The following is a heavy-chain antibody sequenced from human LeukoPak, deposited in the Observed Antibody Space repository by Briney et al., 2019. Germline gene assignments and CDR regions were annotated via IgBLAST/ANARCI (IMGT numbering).Heavy chain of an antibody. D-gene: IGHD5-24*01. CDR3: ARHRRDGYKV. V-gene: IGHV4-59*08. CDR1: GGSISSYY. J-gene: IGHJ4*02. Sequence: PPETLSLTCTVSGGSISSYYWSWIRQPPGKGLEWIGYIYYSGSTNYNPSLKSRVTISVDTSKNQFSLKLSSVTAADTAVYYCARHRRDGYKVWGQGTLVTVSS. CDR2: IYYSGST.